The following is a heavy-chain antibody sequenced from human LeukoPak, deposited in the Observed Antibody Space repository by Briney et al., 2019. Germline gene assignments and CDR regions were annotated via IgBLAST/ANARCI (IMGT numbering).Heavy chain of an antibody. J-gene: IGHJ5*02. CDR3: ARVGRDNTGWHISGFDT. Sequence: GGSLRLSCAVSGFIFSDYYMTGIRQAPGKGLEGSSYITTNSASTYYAGSVKGRFTINSDNAQNPLFLQMNSLRAEDTAIYYCARVGRDNTGWHISGFDTWGQGTLVTVSS. CDR1: GFIFSDYY. V-gene: IGHV3-11*05. CDR2: ITTNSAST. D-gene: IGHD6-19*01.